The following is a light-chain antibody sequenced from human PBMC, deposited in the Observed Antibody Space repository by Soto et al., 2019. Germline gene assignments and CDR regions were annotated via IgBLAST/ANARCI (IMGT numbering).Light chain of an antibody. J-gene: IGKJ1*01. V-gene: IGKV3-11*01. CDR1: QSVSTS. CDR2: DAS. Sequence: IVLTQSPVTLALSPGESAVLSCRASQSVSTSLAWYQHKPGQAPRLFIYDASKRAPGIPARFTGSGSGTDFNLTISRLEAEDIASYLCQGRDLWPSFGQGTKVEIK. CDR3: QGRDLWPS.